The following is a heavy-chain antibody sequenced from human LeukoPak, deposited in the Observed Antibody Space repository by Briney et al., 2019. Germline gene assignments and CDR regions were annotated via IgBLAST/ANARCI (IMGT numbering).Heavy chain of an antibody. D-gene: IGHD1-26*01. V-gene: IGHV3-23*01. CDR1: XFXXXSYA. J-gene: IGHJ6*02. Sequence: ASXFXXXSYAXXWVRQAPGKGLEWVSAISGSGGSTYYADSVKGRFTISRDNSKNTLYLQMNSLRAEDTAVYYCAKDRRPLPYYYYGMDVWGQGTTVTVSS. CDR3: AKDRRPLPYYYYGMDV. CDR2: ISGSGGST.